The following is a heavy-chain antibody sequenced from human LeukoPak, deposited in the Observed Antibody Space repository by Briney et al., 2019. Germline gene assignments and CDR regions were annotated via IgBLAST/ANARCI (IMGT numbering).Heavy chain of an antibody. D-gene: IGHD6-13*01. J-gene: IGHJ6*02. CDR3: ARADSLDSSSWYRYYYYGMDV. Sequence: SETLSLTCAVYGGSFSGYYWSWIRQPPGKGLGWIGEINHSGSTNYNPSLKSRVTISVDTSKNQFSLKLSSVTAADTAVYYCARADSLDSSSWYRYYYYGMDVWGQGTTVTVSS. CDR2: INHSGST. V-gene: IGHV4-34*01. CDR1: GGSFSGYY.